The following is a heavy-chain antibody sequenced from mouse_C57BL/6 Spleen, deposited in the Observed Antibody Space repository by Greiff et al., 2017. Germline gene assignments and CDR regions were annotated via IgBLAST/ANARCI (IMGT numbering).Heavy chain of an antibody. D-gene: IGHD2-3*01. V-gene: IGHV1-12*01. CDR1: GYTFTSYN. Sequence: LQESGAELVRPGASVKMSCKASGYTFTSYNMHWVKQTPRQGLEWIGAIYPGNGDTSYNQKFKGKATLTVDKSSSTAYMQLSSLTSEDSAVYFCAKDGYYGGFYAMDYWGQGTSVTVSS. CDR3: AKDGYYGGFYAMDY. CDR2: IYPGNGDT. J-gene: IGHJ4*01.